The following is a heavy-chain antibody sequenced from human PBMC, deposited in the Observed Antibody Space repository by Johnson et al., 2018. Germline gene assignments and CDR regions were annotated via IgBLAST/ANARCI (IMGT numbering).Heavy chain of an antibody. CDR3: SAEGKVLLWFGESDYCGMDV. CDR2: IVVGSGNT. CDR1: GFTFTSSA. Sequence: QLVQSGPEVKKPGTSVKVSCKASGFTFTSSAVQWVRQARGQRLEWIGWIVVGSGNTNYAQKFQERVTITRDMSTSTAYMELSSLGSEDTAGYYCSAEGKVLLWFGESDYCGMDVWGQGTTVTVSS. J-gene: IGHJ6*02. D-gene: IGHD3-10*01. V-gene: IGHV1-58*01.